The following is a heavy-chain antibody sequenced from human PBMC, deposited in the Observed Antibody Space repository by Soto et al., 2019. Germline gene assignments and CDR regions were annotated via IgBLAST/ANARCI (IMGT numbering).Heavy chain of an antibody. J-gene: IGHJ6*02. D-gene: IGHD3-10*01. CDR2: ISGSGGST. Sequence: EVQLLESGGGLVQPGGSLRLSCAASGFTFSSYAMSWVRQAPGKGLEWVSGISGSGGSTYYADSVKGRFTISRDNSKNTLYLQTNSLRAEDTAVNYCAKERGDDYGYDAMDVWGQGTTVTVSS. CDR3: AKERGDDYGYDAMDV. V-gene: IGHV3-23*01. CDR1: GFTFSSYA.